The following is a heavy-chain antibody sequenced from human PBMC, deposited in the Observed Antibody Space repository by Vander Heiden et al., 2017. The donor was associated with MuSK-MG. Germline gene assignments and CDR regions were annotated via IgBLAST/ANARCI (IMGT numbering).Heavy chain of an antibody. Sequence: QVQLQESGPGLVKPSETLSLTGAVSGYSISSGYYGGWIRQPPGKGLEWIGSIYHSGSTYYNPSLKRRVIISVDTSKNQFSLKLSSVTAADTAVYYCARPNYDSSGGAPDDAFDIWGQGTMVTVSS. CDR2: IYHSGST. CDR1: GYSISSGYY. V-gene: IGHV4-38-2*01. J-gene: IGHJ3*02. CDR3: ARPNYDSSGGAPDDAFDI. D-gene: IGHD3-22*01.